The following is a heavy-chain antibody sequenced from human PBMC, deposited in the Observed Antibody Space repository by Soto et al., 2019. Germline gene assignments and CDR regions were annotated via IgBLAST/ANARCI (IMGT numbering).Heavy chain of an antibody. Sequence: PSETLSLTCTVSGGSINSNDWSWIRQPPGKGLEWIGYIYYTGTTIYHPSLKSRATISVDTSKKQLSLRLCSVTAADTAMYYCARHYFTGDSSYYFDYWGQGTLVTVCS. D-gene: IGHD2-15*01. V-gene: IGHV4-59*08. CDR1: GGSINSND. CDR2: IYYTGTT. J-gene: IGHJ4*02. CDR3: ARHYFTGDSSYYFDY.